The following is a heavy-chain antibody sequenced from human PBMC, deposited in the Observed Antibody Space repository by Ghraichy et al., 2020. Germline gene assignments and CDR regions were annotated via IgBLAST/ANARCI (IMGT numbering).Heavy chain of an antibody. CDR1: GFTFSSYW. CDR3: ARRVGATRGVAYYYYGMDV. CDR2: INSDGSST. Sequence: GGSLRLSCAASGFTFSSYWMHWVRQAPGKGLVWVSRINSDGSSTSYADSVKGRFTISRDNAKNTLYLQMNSLRAEDTAVYYCARRVGATRGVAYYYYGMDVWGQGTTVTVSS. D-gene: IGHD1-26*01. J-gene: IGHJ6*02. V-gene: IGHV3-74*01.